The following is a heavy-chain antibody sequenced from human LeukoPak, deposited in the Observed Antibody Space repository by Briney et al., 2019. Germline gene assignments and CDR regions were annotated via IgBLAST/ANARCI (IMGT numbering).Heavy chain of an antibody. CDR1: GFTFSSYA. D-gene: IGHD1-26*01. CDR2: ISGSGGST. J-gene: IGHJ4*02. V-gene: IGHV3-23*01. Sequence: GGSLRLSCAASGFTFSSYAMSWVRQAPGKGLEWVSAISGSGGSTYYADSVKGRFTISRDNSKNTLYLQMNSLRAEDTAVYYCAKDGSYSGSSTHFDYWGQGTLVTVSS. CDR3: AKDGSYSGSSTHFDY.